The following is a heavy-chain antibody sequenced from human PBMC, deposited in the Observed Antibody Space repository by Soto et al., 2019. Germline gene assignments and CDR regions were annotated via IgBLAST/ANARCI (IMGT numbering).Heavy chain of an antibody. J-gene: IGHJ5*02. D-gene: IGHD6-13*01. CDR3: ARVSATGTRWFDP. Sequence: QVQLQESGPGLVKPSQTLSLTCTVSGASMNSGAYYWSWVRQPPGKGLEWIGYIYHNGRTYHNPSLMSLVTMSRDTSKNQFSLKLNSVSAADTAVYYCARVSATGTRWFDPWGQGTLVTVSS. CDR1: GASMNSGAYY. V-gene: IGHV4-31*01. CDR2: IYHNGRT.